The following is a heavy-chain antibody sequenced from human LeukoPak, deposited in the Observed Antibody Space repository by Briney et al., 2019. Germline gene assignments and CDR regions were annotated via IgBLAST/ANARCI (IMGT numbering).Heavy chain of an antibody. CDR1: GFTFSNYA. V-gene: IGHV3-23*01. D-gene: IGHD3-9*01. Sequence: PGGSLRLSCAASGFTFSNYALSWVRQAPGKGLEWVSAITSGGSTYYADSVKGRFTISRDNSKNTLYLQMNSLRAEDTAVYYCAPRRDVLTGYYLLDYWGQGTLVTVSS. J-gene: IGHJ4*02. CDR2: ITSGGST. CDR3: APRRDVLTGYYLLDY.